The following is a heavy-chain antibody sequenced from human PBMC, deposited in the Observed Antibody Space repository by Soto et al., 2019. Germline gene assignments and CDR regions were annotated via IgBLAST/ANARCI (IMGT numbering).Heavy chain of an antibody. CDR2: INHSGST. CDR1: GGSISSSSYY. V-gene: IGHV4-39*01. J-gene: IGHJ5*02. CDR3: ARGSYNWNYVGSKRRWQINWFDP. D-gene: IGHD1-7*01. Sequence: SETLSLTCTVSGGSISSSSYYWGWIRQPPGKGLEWIGRINHSGSTYYNPSLKSRVTISVDTSKNQFSLKLSPVTAADTAVYYCARGSYNWNYVGSKRRWQINWFDPWGQGTLVTVSS.